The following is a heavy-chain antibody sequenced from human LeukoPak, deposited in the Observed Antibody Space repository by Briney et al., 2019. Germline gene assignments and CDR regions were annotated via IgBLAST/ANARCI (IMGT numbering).Heavy chain of an antibody. CDR1: GGSISSSSYY. V-gene: IGHV4-39*07. J-gene: IGHJ4*02. CDR2: IYYSGST. CDR3: AKETTITMVRGALGTHFDY. D-gene: IGHD3-10*01. Sequence: ASETLSLTCTVSGGSISSSSYYWGWIRQPPGKGLERIGSIYYSGSTYYNPSLKSRVTISVDTSKNQFSLKLSSVTAADTAVYYCAKETTITMVRGALGTHFDYWGQGTLVTVSS.